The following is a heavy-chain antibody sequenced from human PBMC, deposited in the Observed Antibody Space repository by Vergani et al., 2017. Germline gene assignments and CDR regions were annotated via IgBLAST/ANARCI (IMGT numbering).Heavy chain of an antibody. CDR2: INHSGST. D-gene: IGHD1-7*01. J-gene: IGHJ2*01. V-gene: IGHV4-34*01. CDR3: ARVGPITGTTDLDWYFDL. Sequence: QVQLQQWGAGLLKPSETLSLTCAVYGGSFSGYYWSWIRQPPGKGLEWIGEINHSGSTNYNPSLKSRVTIAVDTSKNHFSLKLSSVTAADTAVYYCARVGPITGTTDLDWYFDLWGRGTLVTVSS. CDR1: GGSFSGYY.